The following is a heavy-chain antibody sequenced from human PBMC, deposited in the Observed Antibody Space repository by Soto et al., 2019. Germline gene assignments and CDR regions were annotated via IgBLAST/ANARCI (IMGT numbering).Heavy chain of an antibody. CDR1: GGSISSYY. Sequence: QVQLQESGPGLVKPSETLSLTCTVSGGSISSYYWSWTRQPPGKGLEWIGYIYYSGSTNYNPSLKTRVTISVDTSTNQFSLKLSSVTAADTAVYYCASTAHSSGCYTGGFDYWGQGTLVTVSS. D-gene: IGHD6-19*01. J-gene: IGHJ4*02. V-gene: IGHV4-59*01. CDR2: IYYSGST. CDR3: ASTAHSSGCYTGGFDY.